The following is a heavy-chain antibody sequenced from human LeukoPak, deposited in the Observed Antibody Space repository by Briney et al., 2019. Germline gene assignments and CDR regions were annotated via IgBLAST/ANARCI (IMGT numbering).Heavy chain of an antibody. CDR2: VHLSGRT. CDR3: ASVGGPSRPLDY. Sequence: PSGTLSLTCGVYGASISSTNCWTLVRQPPGEGLEWIGEVHLSGRTNYNPSLESRVTMSVDMSENHISLKLTSVTAADTAVYYWASVGGPSRPLDYSGQGTLVTVSS. CDR1: GASISSTNC. D-gene: IGHD1-26*01. V-gene: IGHV4-4*02. J-gene: IGHJ4*02.